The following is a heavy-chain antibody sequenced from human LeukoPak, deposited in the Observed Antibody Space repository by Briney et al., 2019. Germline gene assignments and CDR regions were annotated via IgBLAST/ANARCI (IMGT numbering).Heavy chain of an antibody. CDR3: ARDPSDYETLGPDC. V-gene: IGHV3-7*01. J-gene: IGHJ4*02. CDR1: GLTFSSDW. CDR2: IKQDGSEK. D-gene: IGHD5-12*01. Sequence: GGSLRLSCAASGLTFSSDWMSWFRQAPGKGLEWVANIKQDGSEKYYGDSVKGRFTISRDNAKNSLCLQMNSLRAEDTAVYYCARDPSDYETLGPDCWGQGTLVTVSS.